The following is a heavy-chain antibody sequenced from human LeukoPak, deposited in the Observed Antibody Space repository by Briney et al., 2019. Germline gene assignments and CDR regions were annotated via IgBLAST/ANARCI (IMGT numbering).Heavy chain of an antibody. Sequence: GGSLRLSCAASGFTVSSNYMSWVRQAPGKGLEWASVIYSGGSTYYADSVKGRFTISRDNSKNTLYLQMNSLRAEDTAVYYCATYYYDSSGYYYPTDYWGQGTLVTVSS. CDR3: ATYYYDSSGYYYPTDY. CDR1: GFTVSSNY. CDR2: IYSGGST. J-gene: IGHJ4*02. D-gene: IGHD3-22*01. V-gene: IGHV3-53*01.